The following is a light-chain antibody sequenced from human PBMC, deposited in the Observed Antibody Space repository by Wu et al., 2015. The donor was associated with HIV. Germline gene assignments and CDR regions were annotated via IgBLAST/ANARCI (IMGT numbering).Light chain of an antibody. J-gene: IGKJ4*01. V-gene: IGKV3-20*01. CDR1: QSVISSY. Sequence: EIVMTQSPVTLSVSPGERATLSCRASQSVISSYLAWYQQKPGQTPRLLIYGASSRATGIPDRFSGSGSGTDFTLTISRLEPEDFAVYYCQQYGSSPPLTFGGGTKVEIK. CDR2: GAS. CDR3: QQYGSSPPLT.